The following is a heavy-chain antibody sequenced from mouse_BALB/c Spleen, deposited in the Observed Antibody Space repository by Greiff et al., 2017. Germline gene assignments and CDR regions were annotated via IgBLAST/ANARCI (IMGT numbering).Heavy chain of an antibody. CDR3: TRGDYGSSYYYAMDY. V-gene: IGHV1-5*01. J-gene: IGHJ4*01. Sequence: EVQLQQSGTVLARPGASVKMSCKASGYSFTSYWMHWVKQRPGQGLEWIGAIYPGNSDTSYNQKFKGKAKLTAVTSASTAYMELSSLTNEDSAVYYCTRGDYGSSYYYAMDYWGQGTSVTVSS. D-gene: IGHD1-1*01. CDR2: IYPGNSDT. CDR1: GYSFTSYW.